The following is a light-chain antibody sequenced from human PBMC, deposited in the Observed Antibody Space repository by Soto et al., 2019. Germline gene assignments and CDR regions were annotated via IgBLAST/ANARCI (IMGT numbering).Light chain of an antibody. J-gene: IGLJ3*02. CDR1: SSDVGNYKY. Sequence: QSALTQSPSASGSPGQSVTISCTGTSSDVGNYKYVSWYQQHPGKAPKLMIYEVSKRPSGVPDRFSCSKSGNTASLTVSGLQVEDEADYYCSSYAGSNLWVFGGGTKVTVL. CDR2: EVS. CDR3: SSYAGSNLWV. V-gene: IGLV2-8*01.